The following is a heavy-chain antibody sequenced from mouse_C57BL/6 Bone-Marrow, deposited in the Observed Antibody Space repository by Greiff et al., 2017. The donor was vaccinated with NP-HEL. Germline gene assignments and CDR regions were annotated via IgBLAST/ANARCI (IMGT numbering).Heavy chain of an antibody. CDR2: INPNNGGT. CDR1: GYTFTDYY. Sequence: VQLQQSGPELVKPGASVKISCKASGYTFTDYYMNWVKQSHGKSLEWIGDINPNNGGTSYNQKFKGKATLTVDKSSSTAYMELRSLTSEDSAFYYCARGRFAYWGQGTLVTVSA. CDR3: ARGRFAY. V-gene: IGHV1-26*01. J-gene: IGHJ3*01.